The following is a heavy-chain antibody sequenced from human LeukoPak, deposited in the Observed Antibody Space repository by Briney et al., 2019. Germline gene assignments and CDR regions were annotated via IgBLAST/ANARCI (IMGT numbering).Heavy chain of an antibody. CDR1: GGSFSGYY. CDR3: ARELSYGYYFDY. V-gene: IGHV4-59*01. Sequence: SETLSLTCAVYGGSFSGYYWSWIRQPPGKGLEWIGYIYYSGSTNYNPSLKSRVTISVDTSKNQFPLKLSSVTAADTAVYYCARELSYGYYFDYWGQGTLVTVSS. J-gene: IGHJ4*02. CDR2: IYYSGST. D-gene: IGHD5-18*01.